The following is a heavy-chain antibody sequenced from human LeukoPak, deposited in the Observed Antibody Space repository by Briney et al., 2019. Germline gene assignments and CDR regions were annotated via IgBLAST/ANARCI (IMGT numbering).Heavy chain of an antibody. CDR2: IYYSGNT. J-gene: IGHJ4*02. CDR3: ARQVDRYGPTGY. CDR1: GGSISSYY. D-gene: IGHD5-18*01. V-gene: IGHV4-59*08. Sequence: PSETLSLTCTVSGGSISSYYWSWIRQPPGKGLEWIGYIYYSGNTNYNPSLKSRVTISVDTSKNQFSLKLTSVTAADTAVYYCARQVDRYGPTGYWGQGTLVTVSS.